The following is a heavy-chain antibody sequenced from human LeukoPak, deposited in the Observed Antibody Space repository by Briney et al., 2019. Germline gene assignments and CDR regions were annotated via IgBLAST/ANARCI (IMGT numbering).Heavy chain of an antibody. CDR1: GFTFSSYG. V-gene: IGHV3-23*01. D-gene: IGHD7-27*01. J-gene: IGHJ4*02. CDR2: ISDSGGRT. CDR3: AKSNNGISTGGDY. Sequence: GGSLRLSCAASGFTFSSYGMNWVRQAPGKGLEWVSAISDSGGRTYYADSEKGRFTISRDNSKNTLYLQMNSLRTEDTAVYYCAKSNNGISTGGDYWGQGTLVTVSS.